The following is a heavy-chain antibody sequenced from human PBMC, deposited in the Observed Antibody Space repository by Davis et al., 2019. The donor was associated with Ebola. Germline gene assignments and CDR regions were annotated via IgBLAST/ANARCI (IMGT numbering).Heavy chain of an antibody. CDR1: GFTFSSYA. CDR2: ITGTGGST. D-gene: IGHD3-22*01. V-gene: IGHV3-23*01. Sequence: PGGSLRLSCAASGFTFSSYAMSWVRQAPGKGLEWVSAITGTGGSTYYADSVRGRFAISRDNANDTVYLQIYSLRAEDTAVYYCVRDMIEEGLSSPHPDLQHWGQGTLVTVSS. CDR3: VRDMIEEGLSSPHPDLQH. J-gene: IGHJ1*01.